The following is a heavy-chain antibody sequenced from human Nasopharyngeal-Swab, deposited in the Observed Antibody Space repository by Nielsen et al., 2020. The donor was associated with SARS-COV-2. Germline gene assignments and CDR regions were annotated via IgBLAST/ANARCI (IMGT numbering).Heavy chain of an antibody. D-gene: IGHD5-24*01. J-gene: IGHJ4*02. CDR1: GFTFSSYG. Sequence: GGSLRLSCAASGFTFSSYGMHWVRQAPGKGLEWVAVISYDGSNKYYADSVKGRFTISRDNAKNSLYLQMNSLRAEDTAVYYCARLRRDGYNVRALYFDYWGQGTLVTVSS. V-gene: IGHV3-30*03. CDR2: ISYDGSNK. CDR3: ARLRRDGYNVRALYFDY.